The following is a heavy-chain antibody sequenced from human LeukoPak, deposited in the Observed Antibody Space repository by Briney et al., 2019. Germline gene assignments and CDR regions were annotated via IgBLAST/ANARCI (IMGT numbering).Heavy chain of an antibody. Sequence: SETLSLTCAVYGESSFSNYYWSWIRQTPGGALEWIGEINHSGYTNYNPSLKSRVTLSIDTSKNQFSLRLNSVTAADTAVYYFSRQVVGNEYWGQGTLVTVSS. CDR1: GESSFSNYY. CDR2: INHSGYT. D-gene: IGHD3-22*01. V-gene: IGHV4-34*01. CDR3: SRQVVGNEY. J-gene: IGHJ4*02.